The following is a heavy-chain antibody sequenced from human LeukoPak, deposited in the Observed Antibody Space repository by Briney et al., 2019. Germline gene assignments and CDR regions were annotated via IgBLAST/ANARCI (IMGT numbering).Heavy chain of an antibody. V-gene: IGHV3-21*06. Sequence: GGSLRLSCAASGFIFSSYNMNWVRQAPRKGLEWVSSISSRSRDVYYADSVKGRFTISRDNTKSSLFLQMDSPRAEDTAVYYCASTIVTTVYPPGWYFDLWGRGTQVTVSS. CDR3: ASTIVTTVYPPGWYFDL. CDR2: ISSRSRDV. J-gene: IGHJ2*01. CDR1: GFIFSSYN. D-gene: IGHD4-17*01.